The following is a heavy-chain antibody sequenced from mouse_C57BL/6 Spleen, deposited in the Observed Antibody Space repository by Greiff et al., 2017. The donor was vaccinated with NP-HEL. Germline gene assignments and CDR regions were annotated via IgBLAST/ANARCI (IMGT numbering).Heavy chain of an antibody. V-gene: IGHV2-9-1*01. CDR1: GFSLTSYA. D-gene: IGHD2-3*01. CDR2: IWTGGGT. Sequence: VQLQESGPGLVAPSQSLSITCTVSGFSLTSYAISWVRQPPGKGLEWVGVIWTGGGTNYNSALKSRLSISKDNSKSQVFLKMNSLQTDDTARYYCARNDFYDHWYFDVWGTGTTVTVSS. CDR3: ARNDFYDHWYFDV. J-gene: IGHJ1*03.